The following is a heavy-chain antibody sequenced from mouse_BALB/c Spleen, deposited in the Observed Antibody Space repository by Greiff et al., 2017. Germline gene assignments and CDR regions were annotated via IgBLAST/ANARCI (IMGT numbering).Heavy chain of an antibody. J-gene: IGHJ2*01. Sequence: EVKVVESGGDLVKPGGSLKLSCAASGFTFSSYGMSWVRQTPDKRLEWVATISSGGSYTYYPDSVKGRFTISRDNAKNTLYLQMSSLKSEDTAMYYCARRGAATSYFDYWGQGTTLTVSS. CDR3: ARRGAATSYFDY. CDR1: GFTFSSYG. CDR2: ISSGGSYT. V-gene: IGHV5-6*02. D-gene: IGHD1-2*01.